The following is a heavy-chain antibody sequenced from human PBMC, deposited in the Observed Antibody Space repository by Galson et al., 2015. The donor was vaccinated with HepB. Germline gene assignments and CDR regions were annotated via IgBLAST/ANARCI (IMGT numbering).Heavy chain of an antibody. CDR1: GYTFTSYY. V-gene: IGHV1-46*01. J-gene: IGHJ3*02. Sequence: SVKVSCKASGYTFTSYYMDWVRQAPGQGLEWMGIINPSGGSTSYAQKFQGRVTMTRDTSTSTVYMELSSLRSEDTAVYYCARDVVGYCSSTSCPPRYAFDIWGQGTMVTVSS. D-gene: IGHD2-2*01. CDR3: ARDVVGYCSSTSCPPRYAFDI. CDR2: INPSGGST.